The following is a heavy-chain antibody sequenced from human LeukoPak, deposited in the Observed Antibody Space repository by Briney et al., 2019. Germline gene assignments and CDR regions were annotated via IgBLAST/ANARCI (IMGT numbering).Heavy chain of an antibody. Sequence: SLRLSCAASGFTFDDYAMHWVRQAPGKGLEWVSGISWNSGSIGYADSVKGRFTISRDNAKNSLYLQMNSLRAEDTAVYYCARAHYYYGSGSYFWDYWGQGTLVTVSS. D-gene: IGHD3-10*01. CDR2: ISWNSGSI. CDR3: ARAHYYYGSGSYFWDY. J-gene: IGHJ4*02. CDR1: GFTFDDYA. V-gene: IGHV3-9*01.